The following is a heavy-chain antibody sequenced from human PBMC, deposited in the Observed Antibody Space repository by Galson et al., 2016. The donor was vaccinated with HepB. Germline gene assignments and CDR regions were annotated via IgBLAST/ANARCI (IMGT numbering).Heavy chain of an antibody. CDR1: GFMFSDYS. CDR3: SNLGVVATERRPVRRFAP. Sequence: SLRLSCAASGFMFSDYSMNWVRQAPGKGLEWVSYIGSSGSAIYYADSVKGRFIISRDNGKNSPYLQMNSLRGEDTAVYYCSNLGVVATERRPVRRFAPWGQGTLVTVSS. V-gene: IGHV3-48*01. D-gene: IGHD2-21*01. J-gene: IGHJ5*02. CDR2: IGSSGSAI.